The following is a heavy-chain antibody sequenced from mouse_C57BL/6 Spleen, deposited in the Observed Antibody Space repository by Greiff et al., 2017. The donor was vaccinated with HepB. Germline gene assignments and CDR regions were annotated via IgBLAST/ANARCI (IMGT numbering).Heavy chain of an antibody. D-gene: IGHD1-1*01. J-gene: IGHJ1*03. CDR3: ARWGVVARDWYFDV. V-gene: IGHV1-53*01. CDR2: INPSNGGT. CDR1: GYTFTSYW. Sequence: VQLQQPGTELVKPGASVKLSCKASGYTFTSYWMHWVKQRPGQGLEWIGNINPSNGGTNYNEKFKSKATLTVDKSSSTAYMQLSSLTSEDSAVYYCARWGVVARDWYFDVWGTGTTVTVSS.